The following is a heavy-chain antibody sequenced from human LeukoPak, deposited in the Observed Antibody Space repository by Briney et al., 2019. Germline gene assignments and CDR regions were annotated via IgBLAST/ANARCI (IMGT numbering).Heavy chain of an antibody. V-gene: IGHV3-21*01. CDR1: GFIFGDYA. Sequence: GGSLRLSCAASGFIFGDYAMNWVRQAPGKGLEWVASVFSTSSYEYYADSVNGRFTISRDNAKDSLYLQMNSLRAEDTAVYYCVRDPTYWSYYFDYWGQGILVTVSS. CDR3: VRDPTYWSYYFDY. CDR2: VFSTSSYE. J-gene: IGHJ4*02. D-gene: IGHD2-8*02.